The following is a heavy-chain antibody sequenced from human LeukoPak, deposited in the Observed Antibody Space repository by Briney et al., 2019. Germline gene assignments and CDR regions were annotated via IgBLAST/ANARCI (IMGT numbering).Heavy chain of an antibody. CDR1: GFTFSNYS. D-gene: IGHD4-17*01. J-gene: IGHJ1*01. CDR3: AHTVTPRYFQF. CDR2: ICSSSSYI. V-gene: IGHV3-21*01. Sequence: KAGGSLRLSCAASGFTFSNYSMAWVRQAPGKGLEWVSFICSSSSYIYYADSVKGRFTISRDNAKNSLYLQMNSLRTEDTALYYCAHTVTPRYFQFWGQGTLVTVSS.